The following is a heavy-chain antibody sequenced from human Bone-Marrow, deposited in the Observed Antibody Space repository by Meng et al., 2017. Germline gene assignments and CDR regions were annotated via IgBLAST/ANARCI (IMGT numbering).Heavy chain of an antibody. D-gene: IGHD6-6*01. CDR2: MNPNSGNT. J-gene: IGHJ4*02. V-gene: IGHV1-8*01. CDR3: ARGILEYGSSFLDFDY. Sequence: ASVTVSCKSSGYTFTSYDINWVRQATGQGLAWMGWMNPNSGNTGYAQKFQGRVTMTRNTPISTAYMELSSLRSEDTAVYYCARGILEYGSSFLDFDYWGQGTLVTVSS. CDR1: GYTFTSYD.